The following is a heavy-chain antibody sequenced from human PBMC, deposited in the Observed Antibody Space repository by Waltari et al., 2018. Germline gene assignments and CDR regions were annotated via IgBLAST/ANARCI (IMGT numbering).Heavy chain of an antibody. D-gene: IGHD1-20*01. V-gene: IGHV3-9*01. CDR1: GFTFDDYA. J-gene: IGHJ4*02. CDR2: ISWNSGSI. Sequence: EVQLVESGGGVVQPGRSLRLSCAASGFTFDDYAMHWVRQAPGKGLEWVAGISWNSGSIGYADSVKGRFTISRDNAKNSLYLQMNSLRAEDTALYYCAKGGNWNYFDYWGQVTLVTVSS. CDR3: AKGGNWNYFDY.